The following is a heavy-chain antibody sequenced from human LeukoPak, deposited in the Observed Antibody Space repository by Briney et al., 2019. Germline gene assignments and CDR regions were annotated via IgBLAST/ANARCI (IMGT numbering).Heavy chain of an antibody. CDR1: GFSFTNYA. CDR3: AKGGGNTRDAFDI. Sequence: GGSLRLSCAASGFSFTNYAMSWVRPAPGKGLEWVSSISGSGDSAYYADSVKGRFTISRDNSKKTLDLQMNSLRADDTAVYYCAKGGGNTRDAFDIWGQGTMVTVSS. CDR2: ISGSGDSA. J-gene: IGHJ3*02. V-gene: IGHV3-23*01. D-gene: IGHD3-16*01.